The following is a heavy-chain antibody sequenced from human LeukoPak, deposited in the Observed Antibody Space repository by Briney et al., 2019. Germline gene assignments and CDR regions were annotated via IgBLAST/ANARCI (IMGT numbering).Heavy chain of an antibody. Sequence: GASVKVSCKASGYTFTSYDIHWVRQATGQGLEWMGRMNPNRGDTDYAQKFQGRVTMTTDTSTSTAYMELRSLRSDDTAVYYCARDLLVAAAAPWGMDVWGQGTTVTVSS. CDR2: MNPNRGDT. CDR1: GYTFTSYD. D-gene: IGHD6-13*01. V-gene: IGHV1-8*01. CDR3: ARDLLVAAAAPWGMDV. J-gene: IGHJ6*02.